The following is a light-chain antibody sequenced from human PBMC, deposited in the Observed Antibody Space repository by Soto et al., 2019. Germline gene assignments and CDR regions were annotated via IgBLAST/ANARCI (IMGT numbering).Light chain of an antibody. J-gene: IGLJ2*01. V-gene: IGLV1-40*01. CDR1: SSNIGAGYD. Sequence: QSVLTQPPSVSGAPGQRVTISCTGSSSNIGAGYDVHWYHQLPGTAPKLLIYGNSNRPSGVPDRFSGSKSGTSASLVITGLQAEDEGDYYCQSYDSSLSGVVFGGCTKVTVL. CDR2: GNS. CDR3: QSYDSSLSGVV.